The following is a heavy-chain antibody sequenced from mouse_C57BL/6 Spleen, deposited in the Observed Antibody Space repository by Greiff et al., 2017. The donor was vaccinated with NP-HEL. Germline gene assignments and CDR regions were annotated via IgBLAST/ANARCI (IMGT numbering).Heavy chain of an antibody. CDR3: ARLRKDYDYGSSHWYFDV. J-gene: IGHJ1*03. CDR1: GYTFTDYN. CDR2: INPNNGGT. V-gene: IGHV1-18*01. Sequence: EVQLQQSGPELVKPGASVKIPCKASGYTFTDYNMDWVKQSHGKSLEWIGDINPNNGGTIYNQKFKGKATLTVDKSSSTAYMELRRLTSEDTAVYDCARLRKDYDYGSSHWYFDVWGTGTTVTVSS. D-gene: IGHD1-1*01.